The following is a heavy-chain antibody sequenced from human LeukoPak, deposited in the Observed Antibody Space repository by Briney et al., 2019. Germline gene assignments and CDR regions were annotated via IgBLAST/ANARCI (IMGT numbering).Heavy chain of an antibody. CDR1: GFTFSDYY. D-gene: IGHD1-7*01. Sequence: GGSLRLSCAASGFTFSDYYMSWIRQAPGKGLEWVSYISSSGSTIYYADSVKGRFTISRDNTKNTLYLQLNSLRAEDTAVYYCATGNYNRPFDYWGQGTLVTVSS. J-gene: IGHJ4*02. V-gene: IGHV3-11*04. CDR2: ISSSGSTI. CDR3: ATGNYNRPFDY.